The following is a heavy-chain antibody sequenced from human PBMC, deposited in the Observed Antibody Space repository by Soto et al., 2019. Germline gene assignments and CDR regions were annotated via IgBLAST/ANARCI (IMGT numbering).Heavy chain of an antibody. CDR3: ARQVTYYDFWSGYYPNYGMDV. CDR1: GFTFSSYG. V-gene: IGHV3-33*01. CDR2: IWYDGSNK. J-gene: IGHJ6*01. Sequence: QVQLVESGGGVVQPGRSLRLSCAASGFTFSSYGMHWVRQAPGKGLEWVAVIWYDGSNKYYADSVKGRFTISRDNSKNTLYLQMNSLRAEDTAVYYCARQVTYYDFWSGYYPNYGMDVW. D-gene: IGHD3-3*01.